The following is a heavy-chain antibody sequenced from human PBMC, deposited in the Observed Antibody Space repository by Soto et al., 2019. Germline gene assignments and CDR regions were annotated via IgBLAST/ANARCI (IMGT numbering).Heavy chain of an antibody. J-gene: IGHJ4*02. CDR2: IYHSGST. V-gene: IGHV4-4*02. CDR1: GGSISSSNW. CDR3: ARKRMATIGRYFDY. Sequence: QVQLQESGPGLVKPSGTLSLTCAVSGGSISSSNWWSWVRQPPGKGLEWIGEIYHSGSTNYNPSLKRRVTRAVDKSKNQFSLKLSSVTAAYTAVYYFARKRMATIGRYFDYWGQGTLVTVSS. D-gene: IGHD5-12*01.